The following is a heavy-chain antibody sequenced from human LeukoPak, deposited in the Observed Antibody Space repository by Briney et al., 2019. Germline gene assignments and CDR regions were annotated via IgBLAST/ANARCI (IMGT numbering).Heavy chain of an antibody. CDR1: GFTLSSYW. CDR2: IRQDESEK. V-gene: IGHV3-7*03. J-gene: IGHJ4*02. Sequence: GGSLRLSCAASGFTLSSYWMTWVRQAPGKGLEWVANIRQDESEKSYVDSVKGRFTISRDNAKNSLYLQMNSLRAEDTAVYYCARPIKWELNPDYWGQGTLVTVSS. CDR3: ARPIKWELNPDY. D-gene: IGHD1-26*01.